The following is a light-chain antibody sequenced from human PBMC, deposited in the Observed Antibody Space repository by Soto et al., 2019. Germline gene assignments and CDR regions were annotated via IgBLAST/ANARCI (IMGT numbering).Light chain of an antibody. V-gene: IGLV1-40*01. Sequence: SVLTQPPSVSGAPGQRVTISCTGSSSNIGAGYDVHWYQQIPGTAPKLLIYGDSNRPSGVPDRFSGSKSGTSASLAITGLQADDEAEYYCQSYDSSLSVVFGGGTKLTVL. CDR1: SSNIGAGYD. CDR3: QSYDSSLSVV. J-gene: IGLJ2*01. CDR2: GDS.